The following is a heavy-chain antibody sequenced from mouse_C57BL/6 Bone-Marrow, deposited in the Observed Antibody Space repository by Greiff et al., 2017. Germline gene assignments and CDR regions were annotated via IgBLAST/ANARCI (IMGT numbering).Heavy chain of an antibody. D-gene: IGHD2-2*01. J-gene: IGHJ2*01. CDR1: GFSLTSYG. CDR2: IWSGGST. Sequence: VKVVESGPGLVQPSQSLSITCTVSGFSLTSYGVHWVRQSPGKGLEWLGVIWSGGSTDYNAAFISRLSISKDNSKSQVFFKMNSLQADDTAIYYCARDGYEGYYFDYWGQGTTLTVSS. V-gene: IGHV2-2*01. CDR3: ARDGYEGYYFDY.